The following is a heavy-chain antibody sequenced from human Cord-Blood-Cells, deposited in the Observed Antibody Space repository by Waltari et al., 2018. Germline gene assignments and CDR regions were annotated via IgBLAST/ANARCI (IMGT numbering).Heavy chain of an antibody. D-gene: IGHD3-10*01. J-gene: IGHJ4*02. CDR1: GFPSSSHA. CDR2: ISYYGSNK. V-gene: IGHV3-30*18. Sequence: QVQLVESGGGLVQPGRSLRLSCAASGFPSSSHAPHWSRQAPGKGLECVAVISYYGSNKYYADSVKGRFTISRDNSKNTLYLQMNSLRAEDTAVYYCAKDLSGSFDYWGQGTLVTVSS. CDR3: AKDLSGSFDY.